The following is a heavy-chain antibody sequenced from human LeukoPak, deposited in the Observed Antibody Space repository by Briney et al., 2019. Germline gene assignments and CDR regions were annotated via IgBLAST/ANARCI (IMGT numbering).Heavy chain of an antibody. D-gene: IGHD7-27*01. V-gene: IGHV3-23*01. CDR3: GKERYLGRALNWFES. J-gene: IGHJ5*01. CDR1: GFTFSRHA. CDR2: ISGSGANR. Sequence: GRSLRLSCETSGFTFSRHAMSWVRQAPGKGLEWVSGISGSGANRYYADSVKGRFTISRDDSTFTVYLQLDNLRAEDTGVYYCGKERYLGRALNWFESWGQRALVTVSS.